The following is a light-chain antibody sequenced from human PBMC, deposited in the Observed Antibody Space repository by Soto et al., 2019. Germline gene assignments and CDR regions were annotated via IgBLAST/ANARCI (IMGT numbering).Light chain of an antibody. J-gene: IGLJ2*01. CDR1: SSDVGGYNY. Sequence: QSALTQPASVSGSPGQSITISCTGTSSDVGGYNYVSWYQQHPGKAPKLMIYDVSNRPSGVSNRFSGSKSGNTASLTISGPQAEEEAESYCSSYTSSSTLVVFGGGTKLTVL. V-gene: IGLV2-14*01. CDR3: SSYTSSSTLVV. CDR2: DVS.